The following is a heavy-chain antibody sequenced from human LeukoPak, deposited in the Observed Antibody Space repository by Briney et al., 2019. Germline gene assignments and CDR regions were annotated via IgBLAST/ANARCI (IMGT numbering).Heavy chain of an antibody. CDR2: INHSGST. D-gene: IGHD6-13*01. CDR3: ARGGYRIRAKKFDY. J-gene: IGHJ4*02. Sequence: PSETLSLTCAVYGGSFSGYYWSWIRQPPGKGLEWIGEINHSGSTNYNPSLKSRVTISVDTSKNQFSLKLSSVTTADTAVYYCARGGYRIRAKKFDYWGQGTLVTVSS. CDR1: GGSFSGYY. V-gene: IGHV4-34*01.